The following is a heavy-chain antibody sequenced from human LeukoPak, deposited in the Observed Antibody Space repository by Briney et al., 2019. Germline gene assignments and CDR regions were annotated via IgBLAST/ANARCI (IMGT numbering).Heavy chain of an antibody. J-gene: IGHJ6*02. CDR3: ARGIAAAGRYYYYDMDV. D-gene: IGHD6-13*01. Sequence: GGSLRLSCAASGFTFSSYWMHWVRQAPGKGLVWVSRINSDGSSTSYADSVKGRFTISRDNAKNTLYLQMNSLRAEDTAVYYCARGIAAAGRYYYYDMDVWGQGTTVTVSS. CDR1: GFTFSSYW. CDR2: INSDGSST. V-gene: IGHV3-74*01.